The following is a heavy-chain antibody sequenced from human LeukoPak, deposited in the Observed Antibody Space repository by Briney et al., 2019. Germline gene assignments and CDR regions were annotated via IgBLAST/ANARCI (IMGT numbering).Heavy chain of an antibody. CDR3: RRDGFSSMH. CDR2: IKSKTDGGTI. D-gene: IGHD5-24*01. Sequence: GGSLRLSCAASGFTFSNAWMSWVRQAPGKGLEWVGRIKSKTDGGTIDYAAPVKGRFTISRDDSKNTMYLQISSLKTEDTAVYYCRRDGFSSMHWGQGTLVTVSS. V-gene: IGHV3-15*01. J-gene: IGHJ4*02. CDR1: GFTFSNAW.